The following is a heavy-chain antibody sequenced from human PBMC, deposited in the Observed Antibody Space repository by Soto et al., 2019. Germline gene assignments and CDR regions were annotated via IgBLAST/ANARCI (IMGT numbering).Heavy chain of an antibody. CDR1: GGSISTSNW. Sequence: QVQLQESGPGLVKPSGTLSLTCAVSGGSISTSNWWSWVRQPPGKGLELIGEVYRTGSTNYNPSLESRLTISVDKSKNQFSLKLTSVTDADTAVYYCARARATIAAAAIFDCWGQGTLVTVSS. V-gene: IGHV4-4*02. J-gene: IGHJ4*02. CDR2: VYRTGST. CDR3: ARARATIAAAAIFDC. D-gene: IGHD6-13*01.